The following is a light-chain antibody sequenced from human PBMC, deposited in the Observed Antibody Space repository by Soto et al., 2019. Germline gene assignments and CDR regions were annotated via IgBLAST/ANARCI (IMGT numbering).Light chain of an antibody. CDR3: QTGGTGIV. CDR2: VNSDGSH. J-gene: IGLJ2*01. V-gene: IGLV4-69*01. CDR1: SGHSTYA. Sequence: QPVLTQSPSASASLGASVKFTCTLSSGHSTYAIAWHQQQPEKGPRYLMKVNSDGSHSKGDGIPDRFSGSSSGAERYLTISSLQSEDEADYYCQTGGTGIVFGGGTKLTVL.